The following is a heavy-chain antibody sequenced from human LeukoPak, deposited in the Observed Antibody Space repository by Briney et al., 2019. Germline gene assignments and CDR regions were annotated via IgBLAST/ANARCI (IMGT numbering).Heavy chain of an antibody. J-gene: IGHJ6*02. D-gene: IGHD5-12*01. CDR2: MNPNSGNT. CDR3: ARGFSGYGSEYYYYYYGMDV. CDR1: GYTFTSYD. Sequence: ASVKVSCKASGYTFTSYDINWVRQATGQGLEWMGWMNPNSGNTGYAQKFQGRVTMTRNTSISTAYMELSSLRSEDTAVYYCARGFSGYGSEYYYYYYGMDVWGQGTTVTVSS. V-gene: IGHV1-8*01.